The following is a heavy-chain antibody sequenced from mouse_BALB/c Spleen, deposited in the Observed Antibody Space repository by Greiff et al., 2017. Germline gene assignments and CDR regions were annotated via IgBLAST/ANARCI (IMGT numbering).Heavy chain of an antibody. D-gene: IGHD2-4*01. CDR1: GDSITSGY. CDR2: ISYSGST. Sequence: VQLKQSGPSLVKPSQTLSLTCSVTGDSITSGYWNWIRKFPGNKLEYMGYISYSGSTYYNPSLKSRISIIRDTSTNQYYLQLNSVTTEDTATYYCALRITAGDGFADWGQGTLVTVSA. J-gene: IGHJ3*01. CDR3: ALRITAGDGFAD. V-gene: IGHV3-8*02.